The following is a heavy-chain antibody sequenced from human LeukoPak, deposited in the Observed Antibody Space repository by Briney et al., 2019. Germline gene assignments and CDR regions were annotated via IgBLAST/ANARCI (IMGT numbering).Heavy chain of an antibody. CDR1: GYTFTGYH. Sequence: ASVKVSCKASGYTFTGYHIHWVRQAPGQGHEWMGRINPYSGDTKFEQKFQGRVAMARNTSITTAYMDLGSLTPDDSAVYFCARDQGSLTRSWYTGYWGQGTQVTVSS. J-gene: IGHJ4*02. V-gene: IGHV1-2*06. CDR3: ARDQGSLTRSWYTGY. CDR2: INPYSGDT. D-gene: IGHD6-13*01.